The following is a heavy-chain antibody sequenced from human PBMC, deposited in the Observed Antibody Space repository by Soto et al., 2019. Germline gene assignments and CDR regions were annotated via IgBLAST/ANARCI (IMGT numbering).Heavy chain of an antibody. Sequence: QVQLVESGGGVVQPGRSLRLSCAASGFTFSSYGMHWVRQAPGKGLEWVAVISYDGSNKYYADSVKGRFTISRDNSKNTLYLQMNSLRAEDTAVYYCAKDRYGEYANIHYYGMDVWGQGTTVTVSS. CDR2: ISYDGSNK. J-gene: IGHJ6*02. CDR1: GFTFSSYG. D-gene: IGHD4-17*01. V-gene: IGHV3-30*18. CDR3: AKDRYGEYANIHYYGMDV.